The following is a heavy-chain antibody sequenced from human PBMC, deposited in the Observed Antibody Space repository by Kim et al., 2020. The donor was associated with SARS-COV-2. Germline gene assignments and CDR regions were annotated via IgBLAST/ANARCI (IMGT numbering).Heavy chain of an antibody. CDR3: AREEGREAYDFWSGYFVY. J-gene: IGHJ4*02. CDR2: IKQDGSEK. D-gene: IGHD3-3*01. CDR1: GFTFSSYW. V-gene: IGHV3-7*01. Sequence: GGSLRLSCAASGFTFSSYWMSWVRQAPGKGLEWVVNIKQDGSEKYHVDSVKGRFTISSDNAKNSLYMQMNSLRAEDTAVYYCAREEGREAYDFWSGYFVYWGQGTLVTVSS.